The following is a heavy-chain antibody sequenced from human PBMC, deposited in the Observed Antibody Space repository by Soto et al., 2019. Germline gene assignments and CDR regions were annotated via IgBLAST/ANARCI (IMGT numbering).Heavy chain of an antibody. D-gene: IGHD1-7*01. CDR2: IKQDGSEK. CDR3: ARDPPRGKTTLGNGAFDI. J-gene: IGHJ3*02. CDR1: GFTFSSYW. V-gene: IGHV3-7*01. Sequence: GGSLRLSCASSGFTFSSYWMSWVRQAPGKGLEWVANIKQDGSEKYYVDSVKGRFTISRDNAKNSLYLQMNSLRAEDTAVYYCARDPPRGKTTLGNGAFDIWGQGTMVTVSS.